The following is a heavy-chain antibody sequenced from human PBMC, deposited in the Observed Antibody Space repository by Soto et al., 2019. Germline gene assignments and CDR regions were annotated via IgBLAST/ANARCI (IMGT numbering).Heavy chain of an antibody. Sequence: EVQLLESGGGLVQPGGSLRLSCAASGFTFSSYAMSWVRQAPGKGLAWVSAISGSGGSTYYADSVKGRFTISRDNSKNTLYLQMNSLRDEYTAVYYCAKGTGFHPLGRWIDYWGQGTLVTVSS. V-gene: IGHV3-23*01. CDR3: AKGTGFHPLGRWIDY. J-gene: IGHJ4*02. CDR1: GFTFSSYA. CDR2: ISGSGGST. D-gene: IGHD3-10*01.